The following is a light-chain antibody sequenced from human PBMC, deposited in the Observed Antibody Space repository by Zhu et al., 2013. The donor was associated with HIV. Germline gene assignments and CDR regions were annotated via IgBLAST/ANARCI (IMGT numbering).Light chain of an antibody. CDR2: TTS. V-gene: IGKV1-39*01. Sequence: DIQMTQSPSSLSASVGDRVTITCRASQSISSHLNWYQQKPGKAPKVLIYTTSSLQSGVPSRFSGSGSGTEFTLTISSLQPEDFATYYCLQHHSYPLTFGPRDQLDI. CDR3: LQHHSYPLT. CDR1: QSISSH. J-gene: IGKJ3*01.